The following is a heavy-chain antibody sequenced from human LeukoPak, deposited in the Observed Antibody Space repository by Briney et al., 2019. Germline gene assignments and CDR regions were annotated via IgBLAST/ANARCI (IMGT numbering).Heavy chain of an antibody. Sequence: PSETLSLTCAVYGGSFSGYYWSWVRQPPGKGLEWIGEINHSGSTNYNPSLKSRVTISVDTSKNQFSLKLSSVTAADTAVYYCARGADIAMVYWGQGTLVTVSS. CDR2: INHSGST. V-gene: IGHV4-34*01. CDR3: ARGADIAMVY. CDR1: GGSFSGYY. J-gene: IGHJ4*02. D-gene: IGHD5-18*01.